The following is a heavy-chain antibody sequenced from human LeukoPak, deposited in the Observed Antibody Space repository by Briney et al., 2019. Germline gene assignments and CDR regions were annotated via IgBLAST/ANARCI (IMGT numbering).Heavy chain of an antibody. Sequence: GGSLRLSCTASGFTFSDYAMSWFRQAPGKGLEWVGFIRSKAYGGTTEYAASVKGRFTISRDDSKSIAYLQMNSLKTEDTAVYYCTRDGSGSYYHPPFDYWGQGILVTVSS. CDR2: IRSKAYGGTT. D-gene: IGHD3-10*01. V-gene: IGHV3-49*03. CDR3: TRDGSGSYYHPPFDY. CDR1: GFTFSDYA. J-gene: IGHJ4*02.